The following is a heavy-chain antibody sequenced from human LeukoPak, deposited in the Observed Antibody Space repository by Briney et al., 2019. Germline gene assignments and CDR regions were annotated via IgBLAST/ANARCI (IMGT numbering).Heavy chain of an antibody. CDR1: GGSISSVKW. V-gene: IGHV4-4*02. CDR2: IYLGGRT. J-gene: IGHJ6*03. Sequence: SETLSLTCGVSGGSISSVKWWSWVRQSPEKGLEGIGEIYLGGRTNYNPSLKSRVTISVDTYKNQFSLKLSSVTAADTAVYYCARHDGSRYFDCWKKARRRDVLLSYYYYYMDVWGKGTTVTISS. CDR3: ARHDGSRYFDCWKKARRRDVLLSYYYYYMDV. D-gene: IGHD3-9*01.